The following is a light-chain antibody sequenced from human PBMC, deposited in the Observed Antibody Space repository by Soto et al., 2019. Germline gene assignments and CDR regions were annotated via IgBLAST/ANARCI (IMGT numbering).Light chain of an antibody. V-gene: IGLV2-14*03. Sequence: QSVLTQPASVSGSPGQAITISCSGTSSDVGAFNYVSWYQQHPGKAPKLMIYDVSNRPSGVSNRFSGSESGNTASLTISGLRAEDEADYYCNSYTSNNTYVFGTGTKVTAL. CDR2: DVS. J-gene: IGLJ1*01. CDR3: NSYTSNNTYV. CDR1: SSDVGAFNY.